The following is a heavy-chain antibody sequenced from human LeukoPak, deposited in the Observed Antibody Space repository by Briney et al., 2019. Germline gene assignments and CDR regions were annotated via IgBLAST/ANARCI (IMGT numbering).Heavy chain of an antibody. Sequence: SETLSLTCTVSGGSISSSSYYWGWIHQPPGKGLEWIGSIYYSGSTYYNPSLKGRVTISVDTSKNQFSLKLSSVTAADTAVYYCARRSGNYYTWFDPWGQGTLVTVSS. V-gene: IGHV4-39*01. CDR1: GGSISSSSYY. D-gene: IGHD4-23*01. CDR3: ARRSGNYYTWFDP. J-gene: IGHJ5*02. CDR2: IYYSGST.